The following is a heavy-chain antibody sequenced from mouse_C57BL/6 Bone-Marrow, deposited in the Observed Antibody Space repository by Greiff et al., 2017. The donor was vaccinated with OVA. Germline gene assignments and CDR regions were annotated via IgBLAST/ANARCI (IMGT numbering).Heavy chain of an antibody. CDR3: ARAILGYYGSSWYFDV. Sequence: EVMLVESGGGLVQPGGSLKLSCAASGFTFSDYYMYWVRQTPETRLEWVAYISNGGGSTYYPDTVKGRFTISRDNAKNTLYLQMSRLKSEDTAMYYCARAILGYYGSSWYFDVWGTGTTVTVSS. J-gene: IGHJ1*03. V-gene: IGHV5-12*01. CDR1: GFTFSDYY. CDR2: ISNGGGST. D-gene: IGHD1-1*01.